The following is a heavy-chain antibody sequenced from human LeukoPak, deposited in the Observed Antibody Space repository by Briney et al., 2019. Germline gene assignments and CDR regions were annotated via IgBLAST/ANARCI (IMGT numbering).Heavy chain of an antibody. CDR3: ARGNHWMQLWKGGAFDI. CDR1: GFTFSSYW. Sequence: PGGYLRLSCAASGFTFSSYWMSWVRQAPGKGLEWVANIKQDGSEKYYVDSVKGRFTISRDNAKNSLYLQMNSLRAEDTAVYYCARGNHWMQLWKGGAFDIWGQGTMVTVSS. CDR2: IKQDGSEK. J-gene: IGHJ3*02. V-gene: IGHV3-7*03. D-gene: IGHD5-18*01.